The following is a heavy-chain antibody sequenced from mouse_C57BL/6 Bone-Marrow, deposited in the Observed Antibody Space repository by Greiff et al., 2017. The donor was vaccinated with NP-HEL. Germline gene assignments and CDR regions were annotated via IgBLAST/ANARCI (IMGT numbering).Heavy chain of an antibody. D-gene: IGHD1-1*01. CDR1: GYAFTNYL. CDR2: INPGSGGT. V-gene: IGHV1-54*01. J-gene: IGHJ2*01. CDR3: ARYGLLLQGGVYYFDY. Sequence: QVQLQQSGAELVRPGTSVKVSCKASGYAFTNYLIEWVKQRPGQGLEWIGVINPGSGGTNYNEKFKGKATLTADKSSSTAYMQLSSLTSEDSAVYFCARYGLLLQGGVYYFDYWGQGTTLTVSS.